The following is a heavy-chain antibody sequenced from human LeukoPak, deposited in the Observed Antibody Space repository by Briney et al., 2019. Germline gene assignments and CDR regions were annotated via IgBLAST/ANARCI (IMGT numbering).Heavy chain of an antibody. CDR2: IRYDGSNK. CDR1: GFSVSAYG. D-gene: IGHD1-26*01. V-gene: IGHV3-30*02. CDR3: VKDYTRGGNYLNDAFDI. Sequence: GGPLRLSCAASGFSVSAYGMHWVRQAPGKGLEWIAFIRYDGSNKYYADSVKGRLTISRDNAKNTLYLQMYSLRAEDTAVYYCVKDYTRGGNYLNDAFDIWGPGTMVAVSS. J-gene: IGHJ3*02.